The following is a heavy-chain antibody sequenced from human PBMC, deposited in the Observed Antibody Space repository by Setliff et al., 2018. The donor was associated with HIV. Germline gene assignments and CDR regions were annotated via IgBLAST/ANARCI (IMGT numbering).Heavy chain of an antibody. CDR2: IKEDGTEI. Sequence: HPGGSLRLSCAASGFTFSSYWMGWVRQAPGKGPEWVANIKEDGTEIYYVDSVRGRFTISRDNPKNSLYLQMNSLRAEDSAVYYCARSQPMAQGVTPFDYWGQGVLVTVSS. D-gene: IGHD3-10*01. CDR1: GFTFSSYW. V-gene: IGHV3-7*03. CDR3: ARSQPMAQGVTPFDY. J-gene: IGHJ4*02.